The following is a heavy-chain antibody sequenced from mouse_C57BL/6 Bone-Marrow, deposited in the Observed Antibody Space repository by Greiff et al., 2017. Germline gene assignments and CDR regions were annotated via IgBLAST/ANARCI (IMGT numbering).Heavy chain of an antibody. Sequence: QVQLQQPGAELVRPGTSVKLSCKASGYTFTSYWMHWVKQRPGQGLEWIGVIDPSDSYTNYNQKFKGKATLTVDTSSSTAYMQLSSLTSEDSAVYYCAREVYSNWDYAMDYWGQGTSVTVSS. V-gene: IGHV1-59*01. CDR3: AREVYSNWDYAMDY. CDR2: IDPSDSYT. J-gene: IGHJ4*01. CDR1: GYTFTSYW. D-gene: IGHD2-5*01.